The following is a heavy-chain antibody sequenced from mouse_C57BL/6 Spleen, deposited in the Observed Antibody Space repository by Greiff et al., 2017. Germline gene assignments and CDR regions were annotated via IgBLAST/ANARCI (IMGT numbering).Heavy chain of an antibody. CDR1: GYAFSSSW. D-gene: IGHD1-1*01. CDR3: ARRSSSSYYFDY. V-gene: IGHV1-82*01. J-gene: IGHJ2*01. CDR2: IYPGDGDT. Sequence: QVQLQQSGPELVKPGASVKISCKASGYAFSSSWMNWVKQRPGKGLEWIGRIYPGDGDTNYNGKFKGKATLTADKSSSTAYMQLSSLTAEDSAVYFCARRSSSSYYFDYWGQGTTLTVSS.